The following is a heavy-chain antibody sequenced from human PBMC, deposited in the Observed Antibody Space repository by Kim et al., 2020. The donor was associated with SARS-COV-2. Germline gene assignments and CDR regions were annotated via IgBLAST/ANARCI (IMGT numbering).Heavy chain of an antibody. V-gene: IGHV3-21*01. CDR2: ISSSSSYI. D-gene: IGHD3-9*01. CDR1: GFTFSSYS. Sequence: GGSLRLSCAASGFTFSSYSMNWVRQAPGKGLEWVASISSSSSYIYYADSVKGRFTISRDNSKNSLYLQMNSLRAEDTAVYYCARDGDSLTGYGYYYGMDVWGQGTTVTVSS. CDR3: ARDGDSLTGYGYYYGMDV. J-gene: IGHJ6*02.